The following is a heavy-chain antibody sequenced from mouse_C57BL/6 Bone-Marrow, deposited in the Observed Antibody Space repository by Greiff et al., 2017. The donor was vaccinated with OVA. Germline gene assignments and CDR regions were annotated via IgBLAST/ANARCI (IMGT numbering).Heavy chain of an antibody. CDR2: IDPENGDT. D-gene: IGHD2-4*01. CDR3: THYDPAWFAY. V-gene: IGHV14-4*01. Sequence: EVQLQQSGAELVRPGASVKLSCTASGFNIKDDYMHWVKQRPEQGLEWIGWIDPENGDTEYASKFQGKATITADTSSNKAYLQLRSLTSEDTAVYYCTHYDPAWFAYWGQGTLVTVSA. J-gene: IGHJ3*01. CDR1: GFNIKDDY.